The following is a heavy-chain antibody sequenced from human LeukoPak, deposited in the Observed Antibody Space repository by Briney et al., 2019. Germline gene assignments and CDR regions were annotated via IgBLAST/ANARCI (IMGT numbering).Heavy chain of an antibody. V-gene: IGHV4-34*01. J-gene: IGHJ4*02. CDR3: ASPCAFL. CDR2: ISHSGTT. D-gene: IGHD2-21*01. Sequence: SETLSLTCAVRVGSTSGYYCSWIRQPPGKGLEWIGEISHSGTTNYNPSLKSRVTISVDTSKNQFSLKLSSVTAADTAVYYCASPCAFLWGQGTLVTVSS. CDR1: VGSTSGYY.